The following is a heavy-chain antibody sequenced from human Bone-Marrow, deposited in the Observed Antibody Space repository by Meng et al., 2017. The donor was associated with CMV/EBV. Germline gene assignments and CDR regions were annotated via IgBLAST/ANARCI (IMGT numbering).Heavy chain of an antibody. J-gene: IGHJ6*02. Sequence: ASVKVSCKASGYTFTYYDIIWVRQASGQGLEWVGWMNPNRGNTAYAQKLQGRVTMTRDTSTSIAYMELSSLRSGDTAGYYCARGQVQCSTINCHDYRFSGMDVWGQGTTVTVSS. CDR2: MNPNRGNT. V-gene: IGHV1-8*01. D-gene: IGHD2/OR15-2a*01. CDR3: ARGQVQCSTINCHDYRFSGMDV. CDR1: GYTFTYYD.